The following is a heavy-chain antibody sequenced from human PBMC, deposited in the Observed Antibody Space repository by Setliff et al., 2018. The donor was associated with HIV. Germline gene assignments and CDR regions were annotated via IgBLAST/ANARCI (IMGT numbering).Heavy chain of an antibody. D-gene: IGHD5-18*01. Sequence: ASVKVSCKASGYTFINFGITWVRQAPGQGLEWVGYISGYNGNTKYAQNVQGRVTMTTDTSTSTAYRELRSLRYDDTAVYYCARDPRSGYDSDTAMVTVYYYYMDVWGKGTTVTVSS. CDR1: GYTFINFG. V-gene: IGHV1-18*04. CDR3: ARDPRSGYDSDTAMVTVYYYYMDV. CDR2: ISGYNGNT. J-gene: IGHJ6*03.